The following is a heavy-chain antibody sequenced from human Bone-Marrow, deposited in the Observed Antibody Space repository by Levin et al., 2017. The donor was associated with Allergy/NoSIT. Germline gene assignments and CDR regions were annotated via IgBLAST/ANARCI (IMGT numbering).Heavy chain of an antibody. D-gene: IGHD6-19*01. J-gene: IGHJ4*02. CDR1: GGSFNIYY. CDR2: IYHSGGS. V-gene: IGHV4-59*01. CDR3: AREASSGWHGYFDY. Sequence: SETLSLTCSVSGGSFNIYYWNWIRQSPGKGLEWLGYIYHSGGSSYNPTLQSRLTMSVDTSKRQFSLHLTSVTATDTATYFCAREASSGWHGYFDYWGRGIPVTVSS.